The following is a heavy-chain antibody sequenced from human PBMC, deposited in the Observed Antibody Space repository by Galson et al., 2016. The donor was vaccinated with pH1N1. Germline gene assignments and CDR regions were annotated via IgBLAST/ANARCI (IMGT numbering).Heavy chain of an antibody. J-gene: IGHJ5*02. V-gene: IGHV5-51*01. CDR3: ARLDRYCSGGTCLTFWFDP. D-gene: IGHD2-15*01. Sequence: QSGAEVKKPGESLKISCKGSGYNFTTYWIGWVRQMPGKGLEWMGIVYPGDSDTNYSPSFQGRVTFSVDKSTSTAYLQWSSLKASDTAMYYCARLDRYCSGGTCLTFWFDPWGQGTLVTVSS. CDR2: VYPGDSDT. CDR1: GYNFTTYW.